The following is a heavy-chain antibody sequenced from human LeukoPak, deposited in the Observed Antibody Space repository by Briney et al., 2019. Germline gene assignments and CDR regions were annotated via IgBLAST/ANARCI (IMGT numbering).Heavy chain of an antibody. CDR2: IYYSGST. Sequence: QTSETLSLTCAVSGGSISSSSYYWGWIRQPPGKGLEWIGSIYYSGSTYYNPSLKSRVTISVDTSKNQFSLKLSSVTAADTAVYYCARVTPGGYCGGDCYPGGFDPWGQGTLVTVSS. D-gene: IGHD2-21*02. J-gene: IGHJ5*02. V-gene: IGHV4-39*07. CDR3: ARVTPGGYCGGDCYPGGFDP. CDR1: GGSISSSSYY.